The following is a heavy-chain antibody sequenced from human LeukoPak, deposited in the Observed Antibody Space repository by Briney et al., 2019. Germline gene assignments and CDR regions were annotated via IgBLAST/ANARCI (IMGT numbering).Heavy chain of an antibody. CDR3: ARGWSRGQQLVDYFDY. CDR1: GGSISSYY. D-gene: IGHD6-13*01. V-gene: IGHV4-59*01. J-gene: IGHJ4*02. CDR2: IYYSGST. Sequence: PSETLSLTCTVSGGSISSYYWSWIRQPPGKGLEWIGYIYYSGSTNYNPSLKSRVTISVDTSKNQFSLKLSSVTAADTAVYYCARGWSRGQQLVDYFDYWGQGTLVTVSS.